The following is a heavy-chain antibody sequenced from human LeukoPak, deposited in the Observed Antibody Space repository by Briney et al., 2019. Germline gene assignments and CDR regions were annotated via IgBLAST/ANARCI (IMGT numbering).Heavy chain of an antibody. V-gene: IGHV3-11*01. CDR2: ISRSCSTI. CDR3: ARDSSGWYLQYFQH. Sequence: GGSLRLSCAASGFTFSDYYMSWIRQAPGKGLEGVSYISRSCSTIYYADSVKGRFTISRDNAKNPLYLQMNGLRAEDRAVYYCARDSSGWYLQYFQHWGQGTLVTVSS. J-gene: IGHJ1*01. CDR1: GFTFSDYY. D-gene: IGHD6-19*01.